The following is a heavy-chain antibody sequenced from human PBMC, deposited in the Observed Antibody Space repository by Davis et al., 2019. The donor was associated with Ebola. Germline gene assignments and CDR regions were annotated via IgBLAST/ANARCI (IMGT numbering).Heavy chain of an antibody. Sequence: GESLKISCAASGLSFSNYWMTWVRLAPGKGLEWVANIKQDGSEKYYVDSVKGRFTISRDNAKNSLYLQMNSLRAEDTAVYYCARGGWDYWGQGTLVTVSS. CDR1: GLSFSNYW. V-gene: IGHV3-7*01. CDR3: ARGGWDY. J-gene: IGHJ4*02. CDR2: IKQDGSEK.